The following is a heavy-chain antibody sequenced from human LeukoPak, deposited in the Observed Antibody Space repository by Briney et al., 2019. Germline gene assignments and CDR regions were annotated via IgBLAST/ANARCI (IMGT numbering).Heavy chain of an antibody. Sequence: SETLSLTCTVSGGSISSYYWSWIRQPPRKGPEWIGYIYDSGSTNYNPSLKSRVTISVDTSKNQFSLNLSSVSAADTAVYYCAGGSGWPHFDYWGQGALVTVSS. J-gene: IGHJ4*02. V-gene: IGHV4-59*01. CDR3: AGGSGWPHFDY. D-gene: IGHD6-19*01. CDR1: GGSISSYY. CDR2: IYDSGST.